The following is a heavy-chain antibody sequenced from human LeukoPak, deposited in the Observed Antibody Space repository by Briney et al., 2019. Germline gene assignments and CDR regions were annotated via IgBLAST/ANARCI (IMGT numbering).Heavy chain of an antibody. D-gene: IGHD2-8*02. Sequence: ASVKVSCKVSGYTLTELSMHWVRQAPGKGLEWMGGFDPEDGETIYAQEFQGRVTMTEDTSTDTAYMELSSLRSEDTAVYYCATLAGWWGYYFDYWGQGTLVTVSS. J-gene: IGHJ4*02. V-gene: IGHV1-24*01. CDR3: ATLAGWWGYYFDY. CDR1: GYTLTELS. CDR2: FDPEDGET.